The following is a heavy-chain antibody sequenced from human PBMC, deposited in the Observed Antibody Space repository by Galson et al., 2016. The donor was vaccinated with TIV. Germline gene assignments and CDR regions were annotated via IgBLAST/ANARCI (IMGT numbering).Heavy chain of an antibody. D-gene: IGHD3-3*01. CDR2: TYYRSEWYN. Sequence: CAISGDSVSSISAAWNWIRQSPSRGLEWLGRTYYRSEWYNDYAVSVKSRITINPDTSKNQFSLQLRSVTPEDTGVSYCTRGIQEWLPTQYYYYMDVWGKGTTVIVSS. J-gene: IGHJ6*03. CDR1: GDSVSSISAA. V-gene: IGHV6-1*01. CDR3: TRGIQEWLPTQYYYYMDV.